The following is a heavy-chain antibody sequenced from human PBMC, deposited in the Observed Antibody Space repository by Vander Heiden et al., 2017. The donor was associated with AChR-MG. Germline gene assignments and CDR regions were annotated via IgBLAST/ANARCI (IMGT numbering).Heavy chain of an antibody. CDR2: INHSGST. J-gene: IGHJ6*03. CDR1: GGSFSGYS. Sequence: QVQLQQWGAGLLKPSETLSLTCVAYGGSFSGYSWSWIRQPPGKGLEWIGEINHSGSTNYNPSLESRVTISVDTSKNQFSLRLSSVTAADTAVYYCARGYPIFGVVIGGDYYYYMDVWGKGTTVTVSS. CDR3: ARGYPIFGVVIGGDYYYYMDV. V-gene: IGHV4-34*01. D-gene: IGHD3-3*01.